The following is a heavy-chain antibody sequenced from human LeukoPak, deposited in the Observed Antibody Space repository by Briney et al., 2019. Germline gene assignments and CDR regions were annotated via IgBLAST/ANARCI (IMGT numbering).Heavy chain of an antibody. J-gene: IGHJ4*02. V-gene: IGHV4-34*01. CDR1: GGSFSGYY. CDR3: AKLFLEWLLYVDY. Sequence: SETLSLTCAVYGGSFSGYYWSWIRQPPPNGLEWIGEIKHSGSTSYNPFLKSRVTTTVDTSRNQFSLKLSSVTVADTAGYYCAKLFLEWLLYVDYWGQGTLVTVSS. CDR2: IKHSGST. D-gene: IGHD3-3*01.